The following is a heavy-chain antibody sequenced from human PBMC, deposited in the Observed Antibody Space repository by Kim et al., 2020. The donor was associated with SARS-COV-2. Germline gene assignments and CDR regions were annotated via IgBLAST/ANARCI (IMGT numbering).Heavy chain of an antibody. Sequence: ADSVKGRFANSRDNSKYTLYLHVNSLRAEDTAVYYCAKDRYPRVGARIDYWGQGTLVTVSS. J-gene: IGHJ4*02. V-gene: IGHV3-30*02. D-gene: IGHD1-26*01. CDR3: AKDRYPRVGARIDY.